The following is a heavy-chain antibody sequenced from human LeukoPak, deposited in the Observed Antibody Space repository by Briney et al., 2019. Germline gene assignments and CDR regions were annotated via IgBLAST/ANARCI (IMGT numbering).Heavy chain of an antibody. D-gene: IGHD3-3*01. CDR2: IIPIFGIA. J-gene: IGHJ3*02. V-gene: IGHV1-69*04. CDR3: ASGPDFWSGYAAGDAFDI. Sequence: GASVEVSCKASGGTFSSYAISWVRQAPGQGLEWMGRIIPIFGIANYAQKFQGRVTITADKSTSTAYMELSSLRSEDTAVYYCASGPDFWSGYAAGDAFDIWGQGTMVTVSS. CDR1: GGTFSSYA.